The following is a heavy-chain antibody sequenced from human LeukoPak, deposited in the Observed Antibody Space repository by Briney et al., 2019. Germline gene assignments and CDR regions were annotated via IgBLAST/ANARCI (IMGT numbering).Heavy chain of an antibody. Sequence: GGSLRLSCAASGFPFSSYWMHWVRQVPGKGLLWISRINSDGSATIYADSVRGRFTISRDNAKNTLYLQMSGLRVEDTAVYHCASDSPYYGMDVWGQGTTVTVSS. CDR2: INSDGSAT. CDR3: ASDSPYYGMDV. V-gene: IGHV3-74*01. J-gene: IGHJ6*02. CDR1: GFPFSSYW.